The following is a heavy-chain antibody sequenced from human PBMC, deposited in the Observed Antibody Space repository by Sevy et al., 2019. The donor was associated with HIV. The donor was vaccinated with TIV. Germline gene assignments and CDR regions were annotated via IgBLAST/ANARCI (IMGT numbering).Heavy chain of an antibody. D-gene: IGHD6-19*01. CDR1: GFSYSGYG. V-gene: IGHV3-33*01. Sequence: GGSLRLSCAASGFSYSGYGMHWVRQAPGKGVEWVAVIWYDGSNKEYADSVKGRFTISRDNSKNTLYLQMNSLRAEDTAVYYCARESIAVAGIGYYFDYWGQGTLVTVSS. CDR2: IWYDGSNK. J-gene: IGHJ4*02. CDR3: ARESIAVAGIGYYFDY.